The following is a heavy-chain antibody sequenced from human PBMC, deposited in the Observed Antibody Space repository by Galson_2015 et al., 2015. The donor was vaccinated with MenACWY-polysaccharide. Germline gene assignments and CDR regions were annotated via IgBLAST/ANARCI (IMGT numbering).Heavy chain of an antibody. CDR1: GFTFSSYN. J-gene: IGHJ4*02. Sequence: SLRLSCAASGFTFSSYNMDWVRQAPGKGLEWVSYISTSSSTIFSADSVKGRFTIYRDNAKNSLHLQMHRLRAEDTAVYFCATTSRSTLTRGDDYWGQGTLVTVSS. V-gene: IGHV3-48*04. D-gene: IGHD2-2*01. CDR3: ATTSRSTLTRGDDY. CDR2: ISTSSSTI.